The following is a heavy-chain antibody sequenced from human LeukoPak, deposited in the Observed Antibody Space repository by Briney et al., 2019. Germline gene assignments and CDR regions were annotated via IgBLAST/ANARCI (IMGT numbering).Heavy chain of an antibody. CDR3: AAPDYDILTGYSVDFDY. V-gene: IGHV3-23*01. CDR1: GFTFSSYW. CDR2: ISGSGGST. D-gene: IGHD3-9*01. Sequence: GGSLRLSCAASGFTFSSYWMSWVRQAPGKGLEWVSAISGSGGSTYYADSVKGRFTISRDNSKNTLYLQMNSLRAEDTAVYYCAAPDYDILTGYSVDFDYWGQGTLVTVSS. J-gene: IGHJ4*02.